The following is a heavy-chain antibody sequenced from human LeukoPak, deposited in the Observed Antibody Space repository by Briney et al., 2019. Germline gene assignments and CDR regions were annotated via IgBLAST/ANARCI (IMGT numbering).Heavy chain of an antibody. J-gene: IGHJ4*02. V-gene: IGHV3-21*01. CDR2: ISFIGNYI. CDR3: AREPPTRIFDH. CDR1: GFTFSTYN. Sequence: GGSLRLSCAASGFTFSTYNMNWVRQAPGKGLEWVSSISFIGNYIYYADSARGRFTISRDSANSSLYLQMNNLRAEDTAVYYCAREPPTRIFDHWGQGTLVTVSS.